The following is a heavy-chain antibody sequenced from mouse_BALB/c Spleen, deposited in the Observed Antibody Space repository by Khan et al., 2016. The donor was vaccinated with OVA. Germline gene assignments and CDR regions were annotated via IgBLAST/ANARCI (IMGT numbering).Heavy chain of an antibody. J-gene: IGHJ3*01. CDR3: TRHGSTSWFAY. CDR2: IDPFNGGS. V-gene: IGHV1-31*01. Sequence: VRLQQSGPELMKPGASVKISCKASGYSFTSYYIHWVKQSPGKTLEWIGYIDPFNGGSTYNQKFKGKATLTVDKSSSTAYMHLSSLTSEDSAVYYCTRHGSTSWFAYWGQGTLVTVSA. D-gene: IGHD1-1*01. CDR1: GYSFTSYY.